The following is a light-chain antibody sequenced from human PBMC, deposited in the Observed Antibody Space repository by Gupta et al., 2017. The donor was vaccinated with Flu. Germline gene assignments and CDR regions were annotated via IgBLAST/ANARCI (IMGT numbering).Light chain of an antibody. V-gene: IGKV2-28*01. CDR1: QSLLYSNGYNY. Sequence: VVTQSPLALSVTLGEPASISCRSSQSLLYSNGYNYLDWYVQKPGQPPQLLIYLGSKRDSGVPDSFSGSGSGTTFTLKITRVEAEDVGIYYCMQALHTPKTFGEGTKVEVK. CDR2: LGS. CDR3: MQALHTPKT. J-gene: IGKJ1*01.